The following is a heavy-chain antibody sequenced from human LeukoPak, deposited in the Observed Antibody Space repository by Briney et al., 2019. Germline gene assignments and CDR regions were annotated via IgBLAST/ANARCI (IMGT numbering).Heavy chain of an antibody. D-gene: IGHD6-19*01. CDR1: RDTFTSYG. J-gene: IGHJ4*02. CDR3: AREDSSGPVDY. V-gene: IGHV1-18*01. CDR2: ISAYNVNT. Sequence: ASVKVSCKASRDTFTSYGISWVRQAPGQGLEWRGWISAYNVNTNYAQKLQGRVTMTTDTSTSTAYMELRSLRSDDTAVYYCAREDSSGPVDYWGQGTLVTVSS.